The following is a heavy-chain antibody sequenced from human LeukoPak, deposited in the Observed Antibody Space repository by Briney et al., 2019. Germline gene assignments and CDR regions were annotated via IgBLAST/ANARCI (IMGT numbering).Heavy chain of an antibody. Sequence: GRSLRLSCAPSGFTFSTYWMNWFRQTPGKGLEWVAKIKADGGEKDHVTSVKGRFTISRENAKNSLYLQMSSLRAEDTAVYYCARDFLHLGGWGQGTMVTVSS. J-gene: IGHJ3*01. CDR1: GFTFSTYW. CDR2: IKADGGEK. D-gene: IGHD3-16*01. CDR3: ARDFLHLGG. V-gene: IGHV3-7*01.